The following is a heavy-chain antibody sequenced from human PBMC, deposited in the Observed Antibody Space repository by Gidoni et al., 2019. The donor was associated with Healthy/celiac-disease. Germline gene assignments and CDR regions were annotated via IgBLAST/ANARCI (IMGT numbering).Heavy chain of an antibody. J-gene: IGHJ4*02. V-gene: IGHV1-2*02. CDR2: INPNSGGT. CDR1: GYTFPGYY. D-gene: IGHD5-12*01. CDR3: ARVERWLQLNLFGY. Sequence: QLQLVQSGAAVQKPGASVTVSCKASGYTFPGYYMHWVRQAPGPGLEWMGWINPNSGGTNYAQKCQGRVTMTRDTSISTAYMELSRLRSDDTAVYYCARVERWLQLNLFGYWGQGTLVTVSS.